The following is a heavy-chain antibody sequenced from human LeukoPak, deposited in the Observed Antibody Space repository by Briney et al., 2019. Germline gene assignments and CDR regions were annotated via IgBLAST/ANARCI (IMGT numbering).Heavy chain of an antibody. Sequence: PGGSLRLSCAASGFTVSSNYMSWVRQAPGKGLEWVSVIYSGGSTHYADSVKGRFTISRDNSKNTLYLQMNSLRAEDTAVYYCAVYGSGSYMFDYWGQGTLVTVSS. J-gene: IGHJ4*02. CDR3: AVYGSGSYMFDY. D-gene: IGHD3-10*01. CDR2: IYSGGST. V-gene: IGHV3-53*01. CDR1: GFTVSSNY.